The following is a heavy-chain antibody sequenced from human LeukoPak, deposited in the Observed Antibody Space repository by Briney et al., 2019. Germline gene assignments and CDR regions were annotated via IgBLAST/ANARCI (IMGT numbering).Heavy chain of an antibody. CDR1: GYSISSGYH. V-gene: IGHV4-38-2*02. D-gene: IGHD2-2*01. J-gene: IGHJ4*02. CDR3: AREWYCSSTSCHYYFEY. CDR2: MHHSGKA. Sequence: PSETLSLTCAVSGYSISSGYHWGWIRQPPGKGLEWIGSMHHSGKAYYNPSLRSRVTISLDTSKNQLSVNLISVTAADTAVYYCAREWYCSSTSCHYYFEYWGQGTLVTVSS.